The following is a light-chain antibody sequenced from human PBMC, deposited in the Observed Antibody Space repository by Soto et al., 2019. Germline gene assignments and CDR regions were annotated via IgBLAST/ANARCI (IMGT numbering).Light chain of an antibody. V-gene: IGKV1-39*01. CDR2: AAF. CDR3: QQTFRPPRT. J-gene: IGKJ4*01. Sequence: DIQVTQSPSSLSASVGDRLTITCRASQSISSYLNWYQQKPGEAPKLLIYAAFSLNSGVPSRFSGSGAGTDFTLTIRSLQPEDFATYYCQQTFRPPRTFGGGTKVVLK. CDR1: QSISSY.